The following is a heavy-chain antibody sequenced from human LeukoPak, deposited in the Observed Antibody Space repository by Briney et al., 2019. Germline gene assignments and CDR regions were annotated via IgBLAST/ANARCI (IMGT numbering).Heavy chain of an antibody. CDR2: IRYDGNPK. CDR1: GFSFSSFG. J-gene: IGHJ5*02. D-gene: IGHD3-10*01. V-gene: IGHV3-30*02. Sequence: PGGSLRLSCAASGFSFSSFGIHWVRQAPGKGLEWVAFIRYDGNPKYYADSVKGRFTISRDNAKNSLYLQMNSLRAEDTAVYYCAKDPRVVTMVRGVPNWFDPWGQGTLVTVSS. CDR3: AKDPRVVTMVRGVPNWFDP.